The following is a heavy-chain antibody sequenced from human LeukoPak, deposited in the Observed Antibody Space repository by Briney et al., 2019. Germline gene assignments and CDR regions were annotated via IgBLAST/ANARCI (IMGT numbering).Heavy chain of an antibody. D-gene: IGHD6-13*01. CDR2: VSGSSSYK. Sequence: GGSLRLSCAASGFTFSSYSMNWVRQAPGKGLEWVSSVSGSSSYKYYADSLKGRFTISRDNAKNSLYLQMNSLRAEDTAVYYCAKDRYSSNPIYWGQGTLVTVSS. J-gene: IGHJ4*02. CDR3: AKDRYSSNPIY. CDR1: GFTFSSYS. V-gene: IGHV3-21*04.